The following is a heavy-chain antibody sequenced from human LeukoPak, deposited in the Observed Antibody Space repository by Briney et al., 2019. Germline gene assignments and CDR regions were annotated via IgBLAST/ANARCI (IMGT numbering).Heavy chain of an antibody. Sequence: GGSLRLSCAASAFIFSSYGMHWVRQAPGKGLEWVSSIGTTGSYIFYADSVKGRFTISRDNAKNTLYLQMNSLRAEDTAVYYCARDEYDILTDYDYWGQGILVTVSS. CDR2: IGTTGSYI. CDR1: AFIFSSYG. J-gene: IGHJ4*02. CDR3: ARDEYDILTDYDY. V-gene: IGHV3-21*01. D-gene: IGHD3-9*01.